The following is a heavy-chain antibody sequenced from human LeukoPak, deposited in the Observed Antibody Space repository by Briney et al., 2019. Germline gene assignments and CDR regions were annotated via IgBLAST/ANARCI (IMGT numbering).Heavy chain of an antibody. CDR2: IYSGGST. V-gene: IGHV3-53*01. Sequence: GGSLRLSCAASGFTVSSNYMSWVRQAPGKGLEWVSVIYSGGSTYYADSVKGRFTISRDNSKNTLCLQMNSLRAEDTAVYYCARDYYGSGSWYYWGQGTLVTVSS. D-gene: IGHD3-10*01. CDR3: ARDYYGSGSWYY. J-gene: IGHJ4*02. CDR1: GFTVSSNY.